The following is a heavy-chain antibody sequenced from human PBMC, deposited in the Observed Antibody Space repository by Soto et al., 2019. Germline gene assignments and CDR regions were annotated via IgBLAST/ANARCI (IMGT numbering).Heavy chain of an antibody. CDR1: GFTFSSYW. Sequence: GWSLRLSCAASGFTFSSYWMHWVRQAPGKGLVWVSRINSDGSSTSYADSVKGRFTISRDNAKNTLYLQINSLRAEDTAVYYCARGHCSSTSCYTILYYYGMDVWGQGTTVTVSS. J-gene: IGHJ6*02. CDR3: ARGHCSSTSCYTILYYYGMDV. CDR2: INSDGSST. D-gene: IGHD2-2*02. V-gene: IGHV3-74*01.